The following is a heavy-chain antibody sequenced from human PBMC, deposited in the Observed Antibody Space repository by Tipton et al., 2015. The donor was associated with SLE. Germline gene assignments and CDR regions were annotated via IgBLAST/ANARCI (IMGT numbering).Heavy chain of an antibody. Sequence: TLSLTCSVFGGSMNNCRYYWGWIRQPPGKGLEWIGTGHDSGAPYKHSSLKNRITITVDTSKNQFSLKLSSVTAADTAVYYCARRGSWWYFVLLGRGTLVTVSS. CDR1: GGSMNNCRYY. J-gene: IGHJ2*01. CDR2: GHDSGAP. CDR3: ARRGSWWYFVL. D-gene: IGHD1-26*01. V-gene: IGHV4-39*07.